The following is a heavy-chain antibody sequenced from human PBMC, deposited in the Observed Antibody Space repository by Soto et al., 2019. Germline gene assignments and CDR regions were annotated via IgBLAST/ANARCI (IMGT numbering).Heavy chain of an antibody. CDR3: ARVLGDVAVRHTYSDYYGMDV. CDR1: GGTFSSYA. CDR2: IIPIFDTV. D-gene: IGHD6-6*01. J-gene: IGHJ6*02. Sequence: ASVKVSCKASGGTFSSYAISWVRQAPGQGLEWMGGIIPIFDTVNYAQKFQGRVTITADKSTSTAYMELSSLRSEDTAVYYCARVLGDVAVRHTYSDYYGMDVWGQGTTVTVSS. V-gene: IGHV1-69*06.